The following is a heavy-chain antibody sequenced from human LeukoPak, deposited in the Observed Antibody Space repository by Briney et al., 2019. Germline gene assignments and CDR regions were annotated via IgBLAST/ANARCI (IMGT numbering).Heavy chain of an antibody. CDR3: AKDIGPYSSSPDY. CDR2: IYSGGST. J-gene: IGHJ4*02. CDR1: GFTVSSNY. D-gene: IGHD6-13*01. Sequence: GGSLRLSCAASGFTVSSNYMSWVRQAPGKGLEWVSVIYSGGSTYYADSVKGRFTISRDNSKNTLYLQMNSLRAEDTALYYCAKDIGPYSSSPDYWGQGTLVTVSS. V-gene: IGHV3-53*05.